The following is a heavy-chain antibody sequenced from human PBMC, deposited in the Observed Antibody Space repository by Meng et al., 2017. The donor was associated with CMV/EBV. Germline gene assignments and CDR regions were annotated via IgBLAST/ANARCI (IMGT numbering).Heavy chain of an antibody. D-gene: IGHD5-24*01. CDR1: GFTFSSYA. CDR2: ISYDGSNK. Sequence: GESLKISCAASGFTFSSYAMHWVRQAPGKGLEWVAVISYDGSNKYYADSVKGRFTISRDNSKNTLYLQMNSLRAEDTAVYYCARDIKMGRYYDYGMDVWGQGTTVTVSS. V-gene: IGHV3-30-3*01. J-gene: IGHJ6*02. CDR3: ARDIKMGRYYDYGMDV.